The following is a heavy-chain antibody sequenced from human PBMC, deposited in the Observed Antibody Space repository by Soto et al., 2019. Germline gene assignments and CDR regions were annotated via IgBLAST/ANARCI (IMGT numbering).Heavy chain of an antibody. V-gene: IGHV3-53*01. CDR3: ATWLLREHAYDI. J-gene: IGHJ3*02. CDR2: LYDVDGT. D-gene: IGHD2-15*01. Sequence: SCKASGYSFSSYGVGWVRQAPGRGLEWVSALYDVDGTYYADSVKGRCTISRDSSKTTVFLQMTNLGPDDTAVYYCATWLLREHAYDIWGLGTTVTVSS. CDR1: GYSFSSYG.